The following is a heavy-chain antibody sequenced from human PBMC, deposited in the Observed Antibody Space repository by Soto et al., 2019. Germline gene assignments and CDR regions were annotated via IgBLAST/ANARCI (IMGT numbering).Heavy chain of an antibody. CDR2: ISGSGGST. V-gene: IGHV3-23*01. Sequence: EVQLLESGGGLVQPGGSLRLSCAVSGFTFSSYAMSWVRQAPGKGLEWVSVISGSGGSTYYADSVKGRFTISRDNSKNTRYPQMNSLRAEDTAVYYCAKGQGELLAERDWFDPWGQGTLVTVSS. J-gene: IGHJ5*02. CDR1: GFTFSSYA. D-gene: IGHD1-26*01. CDR3: AKGQGELLAERDWFDP.